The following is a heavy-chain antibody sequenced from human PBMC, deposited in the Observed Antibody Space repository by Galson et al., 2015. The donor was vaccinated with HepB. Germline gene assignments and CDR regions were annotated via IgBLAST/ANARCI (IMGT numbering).Heavy chain of an antibody. CDR2: FDPDDGET. J-gene: IGHJ6*03. V-gene: IGHV1-24*01. CDR1: GYSLSELS. D-gene: IGHD2-2*02. CDR3: ATYGGYIKAVAPHHYYKYMNV. Sequence: SVKVSCKVSGYSLSELSIQWVRQAAGKGLEWMGGFDPDDGETKYAQRFQGRVTMTDDTSTDTTYMELRRLRYDDTAVYYCATYGGYIKAVAPHHYYKYMNVWGKGTTVIVS.